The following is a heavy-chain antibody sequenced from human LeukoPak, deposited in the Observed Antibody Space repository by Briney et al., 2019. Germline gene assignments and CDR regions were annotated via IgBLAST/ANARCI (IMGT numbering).Heavy chain of an antibody. Sequence: SVKVSCKASGGTFSSYAISWGRQAPGPGLEWRGGMIPIFGTANYAQKFQGRVTITTDESTSTAYMELSSLRSEDTAVYYCARDHYYDSSGLLKIWGQGTLVTVSS. V-gene: IGHV1-69*05. D-gene: IGHD3-22*01. CDR2: MIPIFGTA. CDR3: ARDHYYDSSGLLKI. CDR1: GGTFSSYA. J-gene: IGHJ4*02.